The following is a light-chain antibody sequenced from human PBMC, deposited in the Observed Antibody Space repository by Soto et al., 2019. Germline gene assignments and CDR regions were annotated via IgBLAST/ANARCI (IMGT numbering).Light chain of an antibody. CDR2: GTF. CDR3: QLLNNYPTFT. CDR1: QDIKTY. V-gene: IGKV1-9*01. Sequence: IPLTQSPSSLSASVGDRVSITCRASQDIKTYLAWYQQKQGKAPKLLISGTFTLQSGVPSRFNGSGSGTDFTLTISRLQPEDFATYYCQLLNNYPTFTFGPGTKVDLE. J-gene: IGKJ3*01.